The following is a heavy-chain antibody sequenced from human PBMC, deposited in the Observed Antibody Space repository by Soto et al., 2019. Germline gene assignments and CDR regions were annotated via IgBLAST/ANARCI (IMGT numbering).Heavy chain of an antibody. D-gene: IGHD2-15*01. V-gene: IGHV4-30-4*01. J-gene: IGHJ4*02. CDR3: AIQGYCSGGSCYWAGVDY. CDR1: GGSTSSGDYY. CDR2: IYYSGST. Sequence: PSETLSLPCTVSGGSTSSGDYYWSWIRQPPGKGLEWIGYIYYSGSTYYNPSLKSRVTISVDTSKNQFSLKLSSVTAADTAVYYCAIQGYCSGGSCYWAGVDYWGQGTLVTVSS.